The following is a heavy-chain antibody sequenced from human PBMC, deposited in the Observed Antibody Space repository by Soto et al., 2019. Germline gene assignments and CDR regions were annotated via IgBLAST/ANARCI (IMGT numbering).Heavy chain of an antibody. J-gene: IGHJ5*02. CDR3: ARQGSNSSRRLSWFDP. CDR2: MHYSGAT. CDR1: GGSSSSSTYA. V-gene: IGHV4-39*01. D-gene: IGHD3-16*01. Sequence: PETLSLTCTASGGSSSSSTYAWGWIRQPPGKGLEWIGSMHYSGATYYNPSLKSRVSISVDTSKSQFSLKLTFVTAADTAVYFCARQGSNSSRRLSWFDPWGQGTLVTVSS.